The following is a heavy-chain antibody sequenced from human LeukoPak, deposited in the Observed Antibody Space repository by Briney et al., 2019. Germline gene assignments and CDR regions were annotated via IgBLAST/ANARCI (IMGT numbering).Heavy chain of an antibody. CDR2: IYYSGST. J-gene: IGHJ6*02. CDR3: ARGQFYYGMDV. CDR1: GGSTRSSYYY. V-gene: IGHV4-61*01. Sequence: SETLSLTCTVSGGSTRSSYYYWTWIRQPPGKGLEWIGYIYYSGSTNYNRSLESRVTISRDMSKNQFSLKVSSVTAADTAVYYCARGQFYYGMDVWGPGTTVTVSS.